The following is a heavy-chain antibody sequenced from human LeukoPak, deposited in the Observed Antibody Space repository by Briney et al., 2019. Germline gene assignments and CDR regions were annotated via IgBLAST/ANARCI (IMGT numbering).Heavy chain of an antibody. V-gene: IGHV1-2*02. J-gene: IGHJ4*02. CDR1: GYTFTGYY. D-gene: IGHD3-9*01. CDR3: ARGIHILTGYYPEIDY. CDR2: INPNSGGT. Sequence: ASVTVSCKASGYTFTGYYMHWVRQAPGQGLEWMGWINPNSGGTNYAQKFQGRVTMTRDTSISTAYMELSRLRSDDTAVYYCARGIHILTGYYPEIDYWGQGTLVTVSS.